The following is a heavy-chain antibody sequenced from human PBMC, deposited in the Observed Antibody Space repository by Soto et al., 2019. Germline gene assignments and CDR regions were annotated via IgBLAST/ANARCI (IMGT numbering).Heavy chain of an antibody. V-gene: IGHV3-30-3*01. CDR1: GFTFSSYA. CDR2: ISYDGSNK. D-gene: IGHD5-12*01. Sequence: GGSLRLSCAASGFTFSSYAMHWGRQAPGKGLEWVAVISYDGSNKYYADSVKGRFTISRDNSKNTLYLQMNSLRAEDTAVYYCARVKQERWLQLASLDYWGQGTLVTVYS. CDR3: ARVKQERWLQLASLDY. J-gene: IGHJ4*02.